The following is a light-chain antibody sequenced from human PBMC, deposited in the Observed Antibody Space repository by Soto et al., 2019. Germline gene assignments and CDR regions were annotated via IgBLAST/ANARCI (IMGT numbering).Light chain of an antibody. CDR3: QRDYNNIRT. CDR2: GAV. J-gene: IGKJ1*01. V-gene: IGKV1-39*01. Sequence: QMTQSPSSLSASVGESVTIPCLASQSIASYVNWYQQKPGKAPKLLILGAVILQSGVPSRFSGSGSGTDFTLTISSLQPEDFATYYCQRDYNNIRTFGQGTKVDIK. CDR1: QSIASY.